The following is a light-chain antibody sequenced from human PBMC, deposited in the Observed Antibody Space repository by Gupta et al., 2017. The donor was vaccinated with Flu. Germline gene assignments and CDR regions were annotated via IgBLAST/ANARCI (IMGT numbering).Light chain of an antibody. J-gene: IGKJ1*01. CDR3: QRSYNFPWT. V-gene: IGKV1-12*01. Sequence: PSSESATVGDTVTITGLASQGISAWLAWYQQKPGKAPKLLMSAASSLESGVPTRFSGSGSGTDFTLTISRLQPEDFATYYCQRSYNFPWTFGQGTKVEIK. CDR2: AAS. CDR1: QGISAW.